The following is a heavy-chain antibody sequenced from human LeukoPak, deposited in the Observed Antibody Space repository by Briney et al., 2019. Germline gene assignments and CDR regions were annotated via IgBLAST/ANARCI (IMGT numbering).Heavy chain of an antibody. CDR3: ARVMAAAGSPPSTYYYYGMDV. Sequence: PGGSLRLSCAASGFTFSSYSMNWVRQAPGKGLEWVSSISSSSSYIYYADSVKGRFTISRDNAKNSLYLQMNSLRAEDTAVYYCARVMAAAGSPPSTYYYYGMDVWGQGTTVTVSS. CDR2: ISSSSSYI. V-gene: IGHV3-21*01. D-gene: IGHD6-13*01. CDR1: GFTFSSYS. J-gene: IGHJ6*02.